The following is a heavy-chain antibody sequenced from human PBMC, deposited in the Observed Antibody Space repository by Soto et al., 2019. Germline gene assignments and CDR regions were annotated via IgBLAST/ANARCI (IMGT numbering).Heavy chain of an antibody. CDR1: GYTFTSYY. Sequence: ASVKVSCKASGYTFTSYYMHWVRQAPGQGLEWMGIINPSGGSTSYAQKFQGRVTMTRDTSTSTVYMELSSLRSEDTAVYYCAREGIAAAGTVSPTYFDYWGQGTLVTVSS. CDR3: AREGIAAAGTVSPTYFDY. D-gene: IGHD6-13*01. V-gene: IGHV1-46*03. CDR2: INPSGGST. J-gene: IGHJ4*02.